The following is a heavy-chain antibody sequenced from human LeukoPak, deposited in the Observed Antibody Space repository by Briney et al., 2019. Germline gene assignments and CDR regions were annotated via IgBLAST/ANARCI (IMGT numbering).Heavy chain of an antibody. CDR3: ASLGYCSGGSCLPFDY. D-gene: IGHD2-15*01. J-gene: IGHJ4*02. CDR1: GYTFTSYG. Sequence: ASVKVSCKASGYTFTSYGISWVRQAPGQGLEWMGWISAYNGNTNYAQKLQGRVTMTTDTSTSTAYMELRSLRSEDTAVYYCASLGYCSGGSCLPFDYWGQGTLVTVSS. CDR2: ISAYNGNT. V-gene: IGHV1-18*01.